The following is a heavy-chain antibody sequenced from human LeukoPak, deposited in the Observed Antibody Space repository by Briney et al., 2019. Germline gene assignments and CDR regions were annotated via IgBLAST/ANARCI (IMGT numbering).Heavy chain of an antibody. CDR3: AARGSSGSYYDFDY. V-gene: IGHV1-58*02. CDR2: IVVGSGNT. CDR1: GFTFTSSA. D-gene: IGHD1-26*01. J-gene: IGHJ4*02. Sequence: SVKVSCKASGFTFTSSAMQWVRQARGQRLEWIGWIVVGSGNTNYAQKFQERVTITRDMSTSTAYMELSSLRSEDTAVYYCAARGSSGSYYDFDYWGQGALVTVSS.